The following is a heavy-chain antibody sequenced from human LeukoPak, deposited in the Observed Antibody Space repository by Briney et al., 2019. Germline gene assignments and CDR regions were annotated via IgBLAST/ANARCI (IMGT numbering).Heavy chain of an antibody. CDR3: ARAQYYYDSSGCFNWFDP. Sequence: SETLSLTCAVYGGSFSGYYWSWIRQPPGKGLEWIGEINHSGSTNYDPSLKSRVTISVDTSKNQFSLKLSSVTAADTAVYYCARAQYYYDSSGCFNWFDPWGQGTLVTVSS. J-gene: IGHJ5*02. CDR1: GGSFSGYY. V-gene: IGHV4-34*01. CDR2: INHSGST. D-gene: IGHD3-22*01.